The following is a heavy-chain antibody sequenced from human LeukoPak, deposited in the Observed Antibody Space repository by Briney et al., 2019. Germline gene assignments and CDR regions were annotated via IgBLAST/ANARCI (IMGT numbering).Heavy chain of an antibody. D-gene: IGHD3-22*01. CDR2: INPNSGDT. V-gene: IGHV1-2*02. J-gene: IGHJ4*02. CDR1: GDTFTDYY. Sequence: ASVKVSCKTSGDTFTDYYIHWVRQAPGQGLEWMGWINPNSGDTNYAQRFLGRVTMTRDTSISTAYMELSRLRSDDTAVYYCARGGPYYYDSSGYSDYWGQGTLVTVSS. CDR3: ARGGPYYYDSSGYSDY.